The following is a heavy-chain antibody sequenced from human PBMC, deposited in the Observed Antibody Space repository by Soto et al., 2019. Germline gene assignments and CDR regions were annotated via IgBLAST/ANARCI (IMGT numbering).Heavy chain of an antibody. D-gene: IGHD6-13*01. J-gene: IGHJ4*02. V-gene: IGHV1-2*04. CDR2: INPNSGGT. Sequence: ASVKVSCKASGYTFTGYYMHWVRQAPGQGLEWMGWINPNSGGTNYAQKFQGWVTMTRDTSISTAYMELSRLRSDDTAVYYCARGDQRSSWTFDYWGKGTLVTVSS. CDR3: ARGDQRSSWTFDY. CDR1: GYTFTGYY.